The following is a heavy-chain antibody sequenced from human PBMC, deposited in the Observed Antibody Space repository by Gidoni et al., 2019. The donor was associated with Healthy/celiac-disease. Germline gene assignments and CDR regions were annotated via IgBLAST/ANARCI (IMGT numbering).Heavy chain of an antibody. V-gene: IGHV3-21*01. D-gene: IGHD2-2*01. J-gene: IGHJ4*02. Sequence: EVQLVGSGGGLVKPGGTLRPSCAASGFTFSSYRMNWVGRAPGKGLGWVSSISSSSSYIYYADSVKGRFTISRDNAKNSLYLQMNSLRAEDTAVYYCARDEGGIVVVPAANFDYWGQGTLVTVSS. CDR2: ISSSSSYI. CDR1: GFTFSSYR. CDR3: ARDEGGIVVVPAANFDY.